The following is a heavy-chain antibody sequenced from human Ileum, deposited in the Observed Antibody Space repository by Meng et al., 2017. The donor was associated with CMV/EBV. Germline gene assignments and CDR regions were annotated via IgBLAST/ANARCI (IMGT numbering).Heavy chain of an antibody. V-gene: IGHV4-61*02. CDR1: GGSISSGSSY. D-gene: IGHD1-20*01. Sequence: AQPAESGPGQVKPSQTLPLTCTVSGGSISSGSSYWSWIRQPAGKGLEWIGRIYTSESTNYNPSLKSRVTISVDTSKNQFSLKLSSVTATDTAVYYCAGGAITGTTEVPFDYWGQGTLVTVSS. J-gene: IGHJ4*02. CDR2: IYTSEST. CDR3: AGGAITGTTEVPFDY.